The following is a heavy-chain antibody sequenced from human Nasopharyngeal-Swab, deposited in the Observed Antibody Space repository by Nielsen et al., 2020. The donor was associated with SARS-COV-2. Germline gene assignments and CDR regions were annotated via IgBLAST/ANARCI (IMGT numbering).Heavy chain of an antibody. CDR3: ARDQGYMDV. V-gene: IGHV3-33*08. J-gene: IGHJ6*03. CDR2: IWYDGSNK. CDR1: GFAFDDYA. Sequence: GGSLRLSCAASGFAFDDYAMHWVRQAPGKGLEWVAVIWYDGSNKYYADSVKGRFTISRDNSKNTLYLQMNSLRAEDTAVYYCARDQGYMDVWGKGTTVTVSS.